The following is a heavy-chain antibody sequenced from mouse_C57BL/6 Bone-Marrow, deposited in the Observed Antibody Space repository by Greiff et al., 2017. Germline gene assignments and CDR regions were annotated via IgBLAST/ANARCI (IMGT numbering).Heavy chain of an antibody. J-gene: IGHJ4*01. V-gene: IGHV1-81*01. CDR3: ARGYYGSPYAMDY. CDR2: IYPRSGNT. D-gene: IGHD1-1*01. CDR1: GYTFTSYG. Sequence: QVQLQQSGAELARPGASVKLSCKASGYTFTSYGISWVKQRTGQGLEWIGEIYPRSGNTYYNEKFKGKATLTADKSSSTAYMELRSLTSEDSSVYFCARGYYGSPYAMDYWGQGTSVTVSS.